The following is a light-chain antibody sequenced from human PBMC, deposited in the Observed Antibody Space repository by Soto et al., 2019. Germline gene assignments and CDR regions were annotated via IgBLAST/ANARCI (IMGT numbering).Light chain of an antibody. CDR1: TSDVGSYNL. CDR2: EGT. Sequence: QSALTQPASMSGSPGQSITISCTGTTSDVGSYNLISWYQQYPGTAPKLIIYEGTKRPSGISNRFSASKSGNTASLTISGRQSEDEADYNCCSYASSRTFLVLGGGTKVTVL. V-gene: IGLV2-23*03. CDR3: CSYASSRTFLV. J-gene: IGLJ3*02.